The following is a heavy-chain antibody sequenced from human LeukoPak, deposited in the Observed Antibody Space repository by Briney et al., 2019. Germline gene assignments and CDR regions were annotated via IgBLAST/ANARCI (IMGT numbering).Heavy chain of an antibody. J-gene: IGHJ3*02. D-gene: IGHD6-19*01. CDR2: ISTSGSTV. CDR1: GFTFSRYE. Sequence: GGSLRLSCAASGFTFSRYEMNWVRQAPGKGVEWVSYISTSGSTVFDADSVKGRFTISRDNAKNSLFLQMNSLRAEDTAVYYCARCRYTSGWLDAFDIWGQGTMVTVSS. V-gene: IGHV3-48*03. CDR3: ARCRYTSGWLDAFDI.